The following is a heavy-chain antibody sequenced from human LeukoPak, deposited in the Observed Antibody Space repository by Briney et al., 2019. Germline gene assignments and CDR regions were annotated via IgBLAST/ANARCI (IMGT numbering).Heavy chain of an antibody. CDR1: GFTFSTYA. CDR2: ISGSGDST. D-gene: IGHD3-22*01. Sequence: PGRSLRLSCAASGFTFSTYAVNWVRQAPGNGLEWVPTISGSGDSTYYADSVKGRFTISRDNSKDTLYLQMSSVRVDDTAVYYCARDRGRYYDSRGFYWGYYFDSWGQGILVTVST. CDR3: ARDRGRYYDSRGFYWGYYFDS. J-gene: IGHJ4*02. V-gene: IGHV3-23*01.